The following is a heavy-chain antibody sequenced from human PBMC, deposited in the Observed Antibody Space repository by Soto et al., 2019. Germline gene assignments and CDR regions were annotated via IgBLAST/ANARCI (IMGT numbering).Heavy chain of an antibody. CDR3: ARSYGDYSYGWFDP. CDR2: IFHSGTS. D-gene: IGHD4-17*01. CDR1: GGSISSYY. Sequence: PSETLSLTCTVSGGSISSYYWSWIRQPPGKGLEWIGSIFHSGTSSYNPSLKSRVTMSVDTSKKQLSLRLTSVTAADTAVYYCARSYGDYSYGWFDPWGHGILVTVSS. J-gene: IGHJ5*02. V-gene: IGHV4-59*04.